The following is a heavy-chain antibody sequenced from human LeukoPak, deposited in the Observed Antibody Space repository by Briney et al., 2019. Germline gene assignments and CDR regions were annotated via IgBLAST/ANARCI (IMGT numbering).Heavy chain of an antibody. Sequence: PGGSLRLSCAASGFTFSSYAMSWVRQAPGKGLEWVSAISGSGGSTYYADSVKGRFTTSRDNSKNTLYLQMNSLRAEDTAVYYCARLPSGWYYMTLDYWGQGTLVTVSS. CDR1: GFTFSSYA. CDR2: ISGSGGST. V-gene: IGHV3-23*01. CDR3: ARLPSGWYYMTLDY. D-gene: IGHD6-19*01. J-gene: IGHJ4*02.